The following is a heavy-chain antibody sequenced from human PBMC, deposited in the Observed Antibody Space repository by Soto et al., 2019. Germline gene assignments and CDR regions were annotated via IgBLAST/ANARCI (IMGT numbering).Heavy chain of an antibody. CDR2: ISGGGDAT. V-gene: IGHV3-23*01. D-gene: IGHD2-21*01. Sequence: EVQLLESGGDSVQPGGPERLSCAGSGFTFINYHVHGVRQAPEKGLEWVSTISGGGDATFFADAVRGRFTLSRDNYKNTVTLQMNSLGVDDTAVYYCARKVVGSTSRPDYWYFDLWGRGTLVTVSS. J-gene: IGHJ2*01. CDR1: GFTFINYH. CDR3: ARKVVGSTSRPDYWYFDL.